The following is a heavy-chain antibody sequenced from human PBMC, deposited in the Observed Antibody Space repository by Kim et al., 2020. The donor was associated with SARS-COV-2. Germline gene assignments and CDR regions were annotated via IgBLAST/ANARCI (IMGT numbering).Heavy chain of an antibody. J-gene: IGHJ1*01. CDR1: GCTFSSYA. D-gene: IGHD6-13*01. CDR3: AKARVDGGDQQLTYCQR. Sequence: GGSLRLSCAASGCTFSSYAMIWVRQAPGKGLEWVSLISGSGDSTYYADSVKGRFTISRANSKNTLSLQMNSLRAEDTAIYFCAKARVDGGDQQLTYCQRWGQGALVTVSS. CDR2: ISGSGDST. V-gene: IGHV3-23*01.